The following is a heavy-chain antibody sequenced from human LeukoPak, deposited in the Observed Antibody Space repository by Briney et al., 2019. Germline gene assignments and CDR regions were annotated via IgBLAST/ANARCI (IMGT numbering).Heavy chain of an antibody. CDR3: ARKRRGYSGYDRGLDFDY. J-gene: IGHJ4*02. Sequence: SETLSLTCAVYDGSFSGYYWSWIRQPPGKGLEWIGEINHSGSTNYNPSLKSRVTISVDTSKNQFSLKLSSVTAADTAVYYCARKRRGYSGYDRGLDFDYWGQGTLVTVSS. D-gene: IGHD5-12*01. V-gene: IGHV4-34*01. CDR2: INHSGST. CDR1: DGSFSGYY.